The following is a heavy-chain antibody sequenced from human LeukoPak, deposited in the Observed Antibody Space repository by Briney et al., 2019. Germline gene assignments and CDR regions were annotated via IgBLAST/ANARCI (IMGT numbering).Heavy chain of an antibody. Sequence: GGSLRLSCAASGFSISSHFMTWVRQAPGKGLEWVSVIYTGGITHSADSVAGRFTISRDNSKNTLYLQMNSLRVEDTAVYYCARDQVTSGGGLDYWGQGTLVTLSS. D-gene: IGHD3-16*01. J-gene: IGHJ4*02. CDR1: GFSISSHF. CDR2: IYTGGIT. V-gene: IGHV3-53*01. CDR3: ARDQVTSGGGLDY.